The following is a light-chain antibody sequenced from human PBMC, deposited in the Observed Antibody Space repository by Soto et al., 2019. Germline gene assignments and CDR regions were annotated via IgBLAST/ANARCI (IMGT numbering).Light chain of an antibody. V-gene: IGLV2-14*01. J-gene: IGLJ2*01. CDR3: ISYTGSTTLVV. CDR2: EVT. CDR1: SSDGGGYNY. Sequence: QSALTQPASVSGSLGQSITISCTGASSDGGGYNYVSWYQQHPGKAPKLMIYEVTNRPSGVSDRFSGSKSGNTASLTISGLQAEDEADYYCISYTGSTTLVVFGGGTKLTVL.